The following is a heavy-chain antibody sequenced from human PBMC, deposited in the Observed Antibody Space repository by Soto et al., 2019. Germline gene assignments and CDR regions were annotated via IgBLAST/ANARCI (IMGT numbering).Heavy chain of an antibody. D-gene: IGHD5-12*01. J-gene: IGHJ4*02. CDR2: IIPIFGTA. CDR3: ARATKTDRYSGYDFAAGTPYYFDY. CDR1: GGTFSSYA. V-gene: IGHV1-69*13. Sequence: ASVKVSCKASGGTFSSYAISWVRQAPGQGLEWMGGIIPIFGTANYAQKFQGRVTITADESTSTAYMELSSLRSEDTAVYYCARATKTDRYSGYDFAAGTPYYFDYWGQGTLVTVSS.